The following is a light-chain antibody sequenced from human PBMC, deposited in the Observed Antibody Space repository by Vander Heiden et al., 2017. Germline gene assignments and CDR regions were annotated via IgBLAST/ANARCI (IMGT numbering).Light chain of an antibody. V-gene: IGKV3-20*01. CDR3: QHYGSSPLT. CDR1: QNVNNNY. Sequence: EFVLTQSPGTLSLSPGERATLSCRASQNVNNNYLAWYQQKPGQAPRLLIYGVFNRATGIPDRFSGSGSGTVFTLTIIRLEPEDFAVYFCQHYGSSPLTFGGGTKVEIK. CDR2: GVF. J-gene: IGKJ4*01.